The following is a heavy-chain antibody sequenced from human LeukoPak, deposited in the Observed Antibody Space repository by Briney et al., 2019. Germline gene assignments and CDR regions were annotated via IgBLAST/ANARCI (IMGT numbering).Heavy chain of an antibody. D-gene: IGHD3-3*01. CDR1: GGSISSSSYY. J-gene: IGHJ4*02. Sequence: ASETLSLTCTVSGGSISSSSYYWGWIRQPPGKGLEWIGSIYYSGSTYYNPSLKSQVAISVDTSKNQFSLKLSSVTAADTAVYYCARKRITIFLVSAGPFDYWGQGTLVTVSS. CDR3: ARKRITIFLVSAGPFDY. CDR2: IYYSGST. V-gene: IGHV4-39*07.